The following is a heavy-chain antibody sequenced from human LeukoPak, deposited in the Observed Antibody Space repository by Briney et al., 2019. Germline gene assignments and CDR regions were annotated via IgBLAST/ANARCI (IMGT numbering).Heavy chain of an antibody. CDR1: GFTFSSYG. D-gene: IGHD3-22*01. CDR2: ISYDGSNK. CDR3: AKVWDSSGHPIDY. J-gene: IGHJ4*02. Sequence: GGSLRLSCAASGFTFSSYGMHWVRQAPGKGLEWVAVISYDGSNKYYADSVKGRFTISRDNSKNTLYLQMNSLRAEDTAVYYCAKVWDSSGHPIDYWGQGTLVTVSS. V-gene: IGHV3-30*18.